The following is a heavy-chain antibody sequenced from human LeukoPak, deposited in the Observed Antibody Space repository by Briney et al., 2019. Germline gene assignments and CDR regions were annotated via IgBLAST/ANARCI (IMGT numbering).Heavy chain of an antibody. CDR2: IIPILGIA. V-gene: IGHV1-69*04. CDR3: ATDYSNFNYFDY. J-gene: IGHJ4*02. CDR1: GGTFSSYA. D-gene: IGHD4-11*01. Sequence: GASVKVSCKASGGTFSSYAISWVRQAPGQGLEWMGRIIPILGIANYAQKFQGRVTITADESTSTAYMELSSLRSEDTAVYYCATDYSNFNYFDYWGQGTLVTVSS.